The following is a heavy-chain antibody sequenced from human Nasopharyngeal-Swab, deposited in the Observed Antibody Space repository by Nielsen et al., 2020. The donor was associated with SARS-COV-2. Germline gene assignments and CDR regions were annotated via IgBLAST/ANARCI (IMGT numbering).Heavy chain of an antibody. CDR2: ISWNSGSI. J-gene: IGHJ4*02. D-gene: IGHD4-17*01. Sequence: VRQPPGKGLEWVSGISWNSGSIGYADSVKGRFTISRDNAKNSLYLQMNSLRAEDTALYYCAKDMWPTVTPPDYWGQGTLVTVSS. CDR3: AKDMWPTVTPPDY. V-gene: IGHV3-9*01.